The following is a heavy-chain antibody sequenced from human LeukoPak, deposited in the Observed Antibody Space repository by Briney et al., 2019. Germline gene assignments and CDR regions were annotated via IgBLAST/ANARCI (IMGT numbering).Heavy chain of an antibody. D-gene: IGHD6-19*01. Sequence: SETLSRTCTVSGGSISSSSYYWGWIRQPPGKGLEWIGSIYYSGSTYYNPSLKSQVTISVDTSKNQFSLKLSSVTAADTAVYCCARQGSSGSEVDYWGQGTLVTVSS. CDR2: IYYSGST. CDR3: ARQGSSGSEVDY. CDR1: GGSISSSSYY. J-gene: IGHJ4*02. V-gene: IGHV4-39*01.